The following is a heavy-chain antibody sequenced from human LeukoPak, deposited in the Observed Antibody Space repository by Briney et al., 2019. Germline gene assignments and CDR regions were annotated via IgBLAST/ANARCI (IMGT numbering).Heavy chain of an antibody. CDR2: IFQSGST. CDR1: GGSISSSSAS. J-gene: IGHJ3*02. Sequence: SETLSLTCVVSGGSISSSSASWNWIRQPPGTGLKWIGSIFQSGSTFYNPSLKSRVTMSLDRSGSQFSLRLTSVTAADTAVYYCARGSGGVTAIWDAFDIWGQGTRVTVSS. D-gene: IGHD2-21*02. V-gene: IGHV4-30-2*01. CDR3: ARGSGGVTAIWDAFDI.